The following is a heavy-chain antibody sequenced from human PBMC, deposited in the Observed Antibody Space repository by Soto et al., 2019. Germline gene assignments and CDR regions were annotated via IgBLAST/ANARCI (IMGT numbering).Heavy chain of an antibody. D-gene: IGHD6-13*01. Sequence: QVQLVESGGGVVQPGRSLRLSCAASGFTFSSYPMHWVRQAPGKGPEWVAVISVNGNNIHCGDSVKGRFTISRDNSKNTLYLQMSSLRVEDTAVYYCARSHSSSWHWFDPWGQGTLVTVSS. CDR3: ARSHSSSWHWFDP. CDR2: ISVNGNNI. J-gene: IGHJ5*02. V-gene: IGHV3-30-3*01. CDR1: GFTFSSYP.